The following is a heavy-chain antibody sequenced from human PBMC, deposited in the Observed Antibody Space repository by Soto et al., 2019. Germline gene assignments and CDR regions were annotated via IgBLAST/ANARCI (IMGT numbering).Heavy chain of an antibody. J-gene: IGHJ1*01. V-gene: IGHV3-23*01. Sequence: EVQLLESGGGLVQPGGSLRLSCAASGFTFSSYAMSWVRQAPGKGLEWVSAISGSGGSTYYADSVKGRFTISRDNSKNSLYLQMNSLRAEDTAVYYCAKGGGDYCCGGSCSIGYFQHWGQGTLVTVSS. D-gene: IGHD2-15*01. CDR1: GFTFSSYA. CDR2: ISGSGGST. CDR3: AKGGGDYCCGGSCSIGYFQH.